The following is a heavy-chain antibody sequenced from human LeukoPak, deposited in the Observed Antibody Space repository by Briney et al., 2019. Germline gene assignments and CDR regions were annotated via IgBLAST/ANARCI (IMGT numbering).Heavy chain of an antibody. D-gene: IGHD4-23*01. Sequence: SETLSLTCTVSGGSISSFYWSWIRQPPGKGLEWIGYIYYIGSTNYNPSLKSRVTISLDTSKNQFSLKLSSVTTADTAVYYCARSVVTLYWYFDLWGRGTLVTVSS. J-gene: IGHJ2*01. CDR2: IYYIGST. CDR3: ARSVVTLYWYFDL. CDR1: GGSISSFY. V-gene: IGHV4-59*01.